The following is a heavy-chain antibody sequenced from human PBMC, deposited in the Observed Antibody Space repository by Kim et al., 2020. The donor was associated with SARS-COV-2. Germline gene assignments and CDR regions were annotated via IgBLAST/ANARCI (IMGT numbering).Heavy chain of an antibody. D-gene: IGHD6-13*01. CDR1: GFTFSSYG. Sequence: GGSLRLSCAASGFTFSSYGMHWVRQAPGKGLEWVAVIWYDGSNKYYADSVKGRFTISRDNSKNTLYLQMNSLRAEDTAVYYCARTGIAAAAAFDYWGQGTLVTVSS. V-gene: IGHV3-33*01. J-gene: IGHJ4*02. CDR3: ARTGIAAAAAFDY. CDR2: IWYDGSNK.